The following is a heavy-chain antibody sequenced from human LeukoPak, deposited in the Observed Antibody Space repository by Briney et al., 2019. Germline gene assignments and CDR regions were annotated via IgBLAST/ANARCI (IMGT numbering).Heavy chain of an antibody. CDR2: TYYNSKWYT. CDR3: VMLNWRRKAFDV. J-gene: IGHJ3*01. V-gene: IGHV6-1*01. Sequence: RSQTLSLTCAISGDSFSTASNDWYWLRQSPSRGLEWLGRTYYNSKWYTDYAVSVTGRTTINPDTSRNQLSLQLSFVTPEDTAVYYCVMLNWRRKAFDVWGQGTMVTVSS. CDR1: GDSFSTASND. D-gene: IGHD1-20*01.